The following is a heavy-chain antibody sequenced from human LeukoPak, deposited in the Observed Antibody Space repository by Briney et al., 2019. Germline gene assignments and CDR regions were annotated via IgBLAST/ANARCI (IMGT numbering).Heavy chain of an antibody. V-gene: IGHV3-23*01. D-gene: IGHD1/OR15-1a*01. CDR1: GFTFSDFA. Sequence: SGGSLRLSCAASGFTFSDFAMSWVRQAPGKGLEWVSGMSASGSHTHSADFVKGRFTISRDNFKNTLYLQMNGLRVEDTAVYYCAKVRSGNNYYFDYWGQETLVTVSS. CDR2: MSASGSHT. CDR3: AKVRSGNNYYFDY. J-gene: IGHJ4*02.